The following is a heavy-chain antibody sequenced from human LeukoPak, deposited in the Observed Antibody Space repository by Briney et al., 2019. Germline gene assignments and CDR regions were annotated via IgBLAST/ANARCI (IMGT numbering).Heavy chain of an antibody. CDR1: GYTFTSYG. CDR3: ARGGYSGYDSQSDYYYYYGMDV. V-gene: IGHV1-18*01. J-gene: IGHJ6*02. Sequence: ASVKVSCKAPGYTFTSYGISWVRQAPGQGLEWMGWISAYNGNTNYAQKLQGRVTMTTDTSTSTAYMELRSLRSDDTAVYYCARGGYSGYDSQSDYYYYYGMDVWGQGTTVTVSS. D-gene: IGHD5-12*01. CDR2: ISAYNGNT.